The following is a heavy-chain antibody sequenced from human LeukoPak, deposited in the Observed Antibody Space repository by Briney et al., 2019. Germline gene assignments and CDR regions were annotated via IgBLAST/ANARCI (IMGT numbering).Heavy chain of an antibody. CDR1: GFTVSSTY. CDR3: AKDGSPTVMHV. CDR2: IYSGGNI. D-gene: IGHD3-10*01. V-gene: IGHV3-53*01. J-gene: IGHJ6*02. Sequence: GGSLRLSCAASGFTVSSTYMSWVRQAPGKGLEWVSVIYSGGNIYYIDSVKGRFTISRDTSKNTLYLQMNSLRAEDTAVYYCAKDGSPTVMHVWGQGTTVTVSS.